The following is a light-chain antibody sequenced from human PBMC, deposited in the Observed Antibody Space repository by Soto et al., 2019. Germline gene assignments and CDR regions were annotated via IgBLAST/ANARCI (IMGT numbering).Light chain of an antibody. CDR3: QHFGGTTFT. CDR1: QIVSSSY. Sequence: SPGTLSLSPGEGATLSCRASQIVSSSYIAWYQQRPGQTPSLLIYGASTRATGIPDRFSGSGSGTHFTLTISRLEPGDFAVYYCQHFGGTTFTFGQGTRLEIK. V-gene: IGKV3-20*01. CDR2: GAS. J-gene: IGKJ5*01.